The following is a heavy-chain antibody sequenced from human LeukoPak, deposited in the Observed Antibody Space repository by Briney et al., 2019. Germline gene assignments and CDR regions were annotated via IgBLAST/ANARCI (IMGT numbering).Heavy chain of an antibody. V-gene: IGHV3-33*06. Sequence: GGSLRLSCAASGFTFSSYGMHWVRQAPGKGLEWVAVIWYDGSNKYYADSVKGRFTISRDNSKNTLYLQMNSLRAEDTAVHYCAKPFLEYDINAFDIWGQGTMVTVSS. CDR2: IWYDGSNK. J-gene: IGHJ3*02. CDR1: GFTFSSYG. CDR3: AKPFLEYDINAFDI. D-gene: IGHD3-22*01.